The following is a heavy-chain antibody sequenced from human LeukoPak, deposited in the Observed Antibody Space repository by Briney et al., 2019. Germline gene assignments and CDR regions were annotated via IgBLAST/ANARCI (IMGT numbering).Heavy chain of an antibody. V-gene: IGHV3-7*03. CDR3: GRDFIWGATDY. D-gene: IGHD1-26*01. CDR2: ISPDGSEV. Sequence: GGSLRLSCAGSGLRLSSSWMHGIRQAPGKGLEWVGNISPDGSEVYYVDSVRGRFTISRDSAENSLYLQIDSVRVEDSALYYCGRDFIWGATDYWGEGTLVTVSS. J-gene: IGHJ4*02. CDR1: GLRLSSSW.